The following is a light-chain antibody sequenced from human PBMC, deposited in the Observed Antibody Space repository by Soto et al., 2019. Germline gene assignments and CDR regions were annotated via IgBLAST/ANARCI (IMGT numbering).Light chain of an antibody. V-gene: IGKV3-15*01. CDR3: QQYNHWPPRVT. CDR2: GAS. J-gene: IGKJ3*01. CDR1: QSVRNK. Sequence: EIVMTQSPATLSVSPGERATLSCRASQSVRNKLAWYQQKPGKAPRLVIYGASTRATGIPARFSGSGSGTEFTLTISSLQSEDFATYYCQQYNHWPPRVTFGPGTKVDIK.